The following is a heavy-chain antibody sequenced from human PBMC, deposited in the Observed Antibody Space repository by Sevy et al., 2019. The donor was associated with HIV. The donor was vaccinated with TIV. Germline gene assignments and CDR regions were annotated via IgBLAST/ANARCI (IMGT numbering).Heavy chain of an antibody. D-gene: IGHD6-13*01. CDR2: TWYDGGQK. CDR1: GFTFSAHG. CDR3: ARRAGVRWSGKYSFDY. J-gene: IGHJ4*02. V-gene: IGHV3-33*01. Sequence: GGSLRLSCAASGFTFSAHGMHWIRQAPGKGLEWVAVTWYDGGQKYYGNSVKGRFTISRDNSKNTLYLQMKNLRADDTAVYYCARRAGVRWSGKYSFDYCGQGTLVTVSS.